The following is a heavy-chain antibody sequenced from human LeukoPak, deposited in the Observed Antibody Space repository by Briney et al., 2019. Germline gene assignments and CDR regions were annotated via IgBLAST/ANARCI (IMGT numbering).Heavy chain of an antibody. V-gene: IGHV4-61*02. D-gene: IGHD5-12*01. CDR2: IYTSGST. CDR3: ARMVATPLYFDL. CDR1: GASISGSGYY. J-gene: IGHJ2*01. Sequence: SETLSLTCAVSGASISGSGYYLGWIRQPAGKGLEWIGRIYTSGSTNYNPSLKSRVTISVDTSKNQFSLKLSSVTAADTAVYYCARMVATPLYFDLWGRGTLVTVSS.